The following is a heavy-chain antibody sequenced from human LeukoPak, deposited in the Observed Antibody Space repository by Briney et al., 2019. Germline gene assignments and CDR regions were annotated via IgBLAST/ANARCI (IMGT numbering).Heavy chain of an antibody. Sequence: GGSLRLSCAASGFTFSSYEMNWVRQAPGKGLEWVSYISSSGSTIYYADSVKGRFTISRDNAKNSLYLQMNSLRAEDTAVYYCARVAVAGTSFDHWGQGTLVTVSS. D-gene: IGHD6-19*01. CDR2: ISSSGSTI. CDR1: GFTFSSYE. J-gene: IGHJ4*02. CDR3: ARVAVAGTSFDH. V-gene: IGHV3-48*03.